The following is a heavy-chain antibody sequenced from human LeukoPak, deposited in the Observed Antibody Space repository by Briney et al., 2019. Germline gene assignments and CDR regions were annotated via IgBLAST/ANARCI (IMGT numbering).Heavy chain of an antibody. Sequence: TETLSLTCTVSGGSISSYYWSWIRQPPGKGLGWIGYIYYSGSTYYNPSLKSRVTISVDTSKNLFSLKLSSVTAADTAVYYCAKVQRPLDGADYWGQGTPVTVSS. CDR3: AKVQRPLDGADY. CDR1: GGSISSYY. V-gene: IGHV4-59*01. J-gene: IGHJ4*02. D-gene: IGHD1-1*01. CDR2: IYYSGST.